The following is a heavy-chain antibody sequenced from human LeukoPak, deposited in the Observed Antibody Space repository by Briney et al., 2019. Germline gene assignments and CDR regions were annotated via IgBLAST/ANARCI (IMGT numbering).Heavy chain of an antibody. CDR1: GASIDITNY. V-gene: IGHV4-4*02. Sequence: SGTLSLTCGVSGASIDITNYWSWVRQAPGKGLEWIGEIAHDGTTNYNPSLRSRVAMSFDRANNQFSLSLTSVTAADTAVYYCTREDRPYCPFAYWGQGVLVTVSS. J-gene: IGHJ4*02. CDR2: IAHDGTT. D-gene: IGHD1-26*01. CDR3: TREDRPYCPFAY.